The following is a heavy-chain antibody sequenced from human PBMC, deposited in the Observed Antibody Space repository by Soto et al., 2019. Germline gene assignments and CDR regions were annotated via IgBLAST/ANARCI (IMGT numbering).Heavy chain of an antibody. CDR2: VNPRNGRT. CDR3: ARVEGSASSTGD. CDR1: GYTFNVYY. Sequence: QVQMVQSGPEVKIPGASVKVSCRASGYTFNVYYIHWVRQAPGQGLEWLGYVNPRNGRTIYAQKFQGRVTLTRYTSVNTAYMELIKLTSDDTAVYYCARVEGSASSTGDWGQGTPVTVS. D-gene: IGHD6-6*01. J-gene: IGHJ4*02. V-gene: IGHV1-2*02.